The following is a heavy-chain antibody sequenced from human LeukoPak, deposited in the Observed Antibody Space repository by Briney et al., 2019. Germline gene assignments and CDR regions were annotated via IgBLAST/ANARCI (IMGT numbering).Heavy chain of an antibody. J-gene: IGHJ6*03. D-gene: IGHD1-26*01. CDR1: GGTFSSYA. V-gene: IGHV1-69*06. CDR2: IIPIFGSA. Sequence: GASVKVSCKASGGTFSSYAISWVRQAPGQGREWMGGIIPIFGSANYTQKFQGRVTITADKSTSTAYMELSSLRSEDTAVYYCATSVNPYSRYYYMDVWGKGTTVTISS. CDR3: ATSVNPYSRYYYMDV.